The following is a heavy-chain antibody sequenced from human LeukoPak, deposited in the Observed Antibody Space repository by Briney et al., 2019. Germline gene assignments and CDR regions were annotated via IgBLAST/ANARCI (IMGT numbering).Heavy chain of an antibody. D-gene: IGHD2-2*01. Sequence: GGSLRLPCAASGSTFSSYSMNWVRQAPGKGLEWVSSISSSSDHIAYADSVKGRFTISRDNAKNALYLQVNSLRAEDTAVYYCARGVVPAAFDYWGQGTLVTVAS. CDR1: GSTFSSYS. CDR2: ISSSSDHI. V-gene: IGHV3-21*01. CDR3: ARGVVPAAFDY. J-gene: IGHJ4*02.